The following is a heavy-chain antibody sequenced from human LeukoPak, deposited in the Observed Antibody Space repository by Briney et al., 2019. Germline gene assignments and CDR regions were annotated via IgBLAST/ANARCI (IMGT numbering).Heavy chain of an antibody. V-gene: IGHV1-46*01. J-gene: IGHJ4*02. CDR1: GYTFTSYY. D-gene: IGHD5-18*01. CDR3: ARQWIQNYYFDY. CDR2: INPSGGST. Sequence: ASVKVSCKASGYTFTSYYMHWVRQAPGQGLERMGIINPSGGSTSYAQKFQGRVTMTRDTSTSTVYMELSSLRSEDTAVYYCARQWIQNYYFDYWGQGTLVTVSS.